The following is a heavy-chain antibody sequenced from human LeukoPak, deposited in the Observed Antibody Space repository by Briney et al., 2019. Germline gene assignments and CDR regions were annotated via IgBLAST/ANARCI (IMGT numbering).Heavy chain of an antibody. CDR2: INSDGSST. V-gene: IGHV3-74*01. J-gene: IGHJ4*02. D-gene: IGHD2-2*01. CDR1: GFTFSTYW. CDR3: ATDVPAVTIFGY. Sequence: GGSLRLSCAGSGFTFSTYWMHWVRQAPGTGLVWVSLINSDGSSTNYADSVKGRFTISRDNAKNTLYLQMNSLRAEDTAVYYCATDVPAVTIFGYWGQGTLVTVSS.